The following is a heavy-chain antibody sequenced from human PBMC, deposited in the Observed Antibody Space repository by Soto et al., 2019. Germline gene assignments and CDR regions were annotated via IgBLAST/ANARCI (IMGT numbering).Heavy chain of an antibody. CDR1: GGSISSGDYY. D-gene: IGHD4-17*01. Sequence: SETLSLTCTVSGGSISSGDYYWSWIRQPPGKVLEWIGFIYYSGSTYYTPSLKSRVTLSVDTSKNQFSLKLSSVTAADTAVYYCARAFDTSDYGFDPWGQGTLVTVS. J-gene: IGHJ5*02. CDR2: IYYSGST. CDR3: ARAFDTSDYGFDP. V-gene: IGHV4-30-4*01.